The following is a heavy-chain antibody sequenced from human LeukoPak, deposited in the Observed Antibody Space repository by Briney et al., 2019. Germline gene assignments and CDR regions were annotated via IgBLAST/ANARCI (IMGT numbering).Heavy chain of an antibody. CDR1: GYTLTAYY. Sequence: ASVKVSCTSSGYTLTAYYTHCVRHAPGQGLEWLGWMNPHSGGTNYAQNFWGRVTMTTDTSINTAYMELTGLTPNDTALYYCARAQRTISGMDVWGQGTTVAVS. CDR3: ARAQRTISGMDV. V-gene: IGHV1-2*02. CDR2: MNPHSGGT. D-gene: IGHD2-2*01. J-gene: IGHJ6*02.